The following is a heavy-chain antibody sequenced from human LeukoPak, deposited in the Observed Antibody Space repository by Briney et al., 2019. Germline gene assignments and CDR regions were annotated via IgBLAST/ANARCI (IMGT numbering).Heavy chain of an antibody. Sequence: GASVKVSCKASGYTFTNYDINWVRQATGQGLEWIGWMNPNSGDTGYAQKFQGRVTMTRDTSISTAYMELTALTSADTAIFYCARTGMGGNVWIDSWGQGTLVTVSS. D-gene: IGHD1-26*01. CDR2: MNPNSGDT. CDR1: GYTFTNYD. CDR3: ARTGMGGNVWIDS. J-gene: IGHJ5*01. V-gene: IGHV1-8*01.